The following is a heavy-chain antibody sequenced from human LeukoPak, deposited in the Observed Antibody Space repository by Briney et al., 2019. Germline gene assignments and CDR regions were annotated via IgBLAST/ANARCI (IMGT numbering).Heavy chain of an antibody. V-gene: IGHV3-21*01. CDR2: ISSSSSYI. Sequence: GGSLRLSCAASGFTFTSYTMDWVRQAPGKGLEWVSSISSSSSYIYYADSVKGRFTISRDNSKNTLYLQMSSLRPEDTALYYCARDPYSKYAAYYYYMDVWGKGTTVTVSS. CDR1: GFTFTSYT. J-gene: IGHJ6*03. D-gene: IGHD4-11*01. CDR3: ARDPYSKYAAYYYYMDV.